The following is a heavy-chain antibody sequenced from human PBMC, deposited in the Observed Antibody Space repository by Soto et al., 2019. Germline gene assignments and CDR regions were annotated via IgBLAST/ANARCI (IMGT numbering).Heavy chain of an antibody. V-gene: IGHV1-69*01. J-gene: IGHJ4*02. D-gene: IGHD3-22*01. Sequence: QVQLVQSGAEVKQPGSSVKVSCKASGGTFSSYAISWVRQAPGQGLEWMGGIIPIFGTANYAQKFQGRVTITADESTSTADMELSSLRSEDTAVYYCARDSPYDSSGYVPSFDYWGQGTLVTVSS. CDR2: IIPIFGTA. CDR3: ARDSPYDSSGYVPSFDY. CDR1: GGTFSSYA.